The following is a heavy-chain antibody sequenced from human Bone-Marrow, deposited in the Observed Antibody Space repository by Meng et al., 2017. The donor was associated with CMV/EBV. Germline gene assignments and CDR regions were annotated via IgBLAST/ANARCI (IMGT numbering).Heavy chain of an antibody. Sequence: SVKVSCKASGGTFSSYAISWVRQAPGQGLEWMGGIIPILGIANYAQKFQGRVTITADKSTSTAYMELSSLRSEDTAVYYCARDPSEYCSGGSCPIGGMDVWGQGNTVTFAS. CDR3: ARDPSEYCSGGSCPIGGMDV. CDR2: IIPILGIA. J-gene: IGHJ6*01. D-gene: IGHD2-15*01. V-gene: IGHV1-69*10. CDR1: GGTFSSYA.